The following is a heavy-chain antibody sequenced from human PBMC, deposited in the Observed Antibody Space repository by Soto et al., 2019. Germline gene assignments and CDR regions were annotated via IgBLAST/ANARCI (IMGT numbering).Heavy chain of an antibody. V-gene: IGHV1-46*01. J-gene: IGHJ4*02. Sequence: ASVKVSCKASGYMFTSYYIHWVRQAPGQGLEWMGWINPFDGSRMFAQSFQGRVTMTRDTSTSTVYMELSILRSEDTAVYYCAKGVIPDYWGQGTLVTVSS. D-gene: IGHD3-16*02. CDR2: INPFDGSR. CDR3: AKGVIPDY. CDR1: GYMFTSYY.